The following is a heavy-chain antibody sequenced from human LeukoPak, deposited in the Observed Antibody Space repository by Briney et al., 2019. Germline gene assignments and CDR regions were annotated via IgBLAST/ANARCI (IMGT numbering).Heavy chain of an antibody. Sequence: GGSLRLSCAASGFSFSDYYMGWIRQAPGKGLDWVSFISSSSSGSTTYYADSVKGRFTISRDNAKNSLYLQTDSLRVEDTAVYYCAKDIVAAGLLFDYWGQGTLVTVSS. J-gene: IGHJ4*02. CDR2: ISSSSSGSTT. CDR1: GFSFSDYY. CDR3: AKDIVAAGLLFDY. V-gene: IGHV3-11*01. D-gene: IGHD6-13*01.